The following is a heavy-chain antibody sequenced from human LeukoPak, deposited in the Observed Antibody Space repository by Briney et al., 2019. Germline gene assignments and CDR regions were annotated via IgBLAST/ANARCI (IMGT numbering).Heavy chain of an antibody. V-gene: IGHV1-69*13. CDR3: ASGESDTARYYFDY. D-gene: IGHD5-18*01. J-gene: IGHJ4*02. CDR2: IIPIFGTA. CDR1: GGTFSSYA. Sequence: SVKVSCKASGGTFSSYAISWVRQAPGQGLEWVGGIIPIFGTANYAQKFQGRVTITADESTSTAYMELSSLRSEDTAVYYCASGESDTARYYFDYWGQGTLVTVSS.